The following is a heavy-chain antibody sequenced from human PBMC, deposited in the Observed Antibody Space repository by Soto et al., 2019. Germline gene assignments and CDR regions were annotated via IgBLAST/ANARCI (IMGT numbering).Heavy chain of an antibody. CDR2: IYWDDDK. Sequence: QITLKESGPTLVKPTQTLTLTCTFSGLSLSTSGEAVGWIRQPPGKALDWLALIYWDDDKRYNPTLKTRLTITKDNSKNQVVLTLTNMDPVDTATYYWPPYVSTSPAGWFAPWGQGILVPVSS. D-gene: IGHD3-10*01. CDR3: PPYVSTSPAGWFAP. V-gene: IGHV2-5*02. J-gene: IGHJ5*02. CDR1: GLSLSTSGEA.